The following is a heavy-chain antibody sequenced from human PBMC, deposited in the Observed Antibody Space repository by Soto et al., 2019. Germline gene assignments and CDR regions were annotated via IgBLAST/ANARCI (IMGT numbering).Heavy chain of an antibody. CDR1: GYTFTRSG. J-gene: IGHJ6*02. D-gene: IGHD5-12*01. CDR3: AREGVAPYYYYGMDV. V-gene: IGHV1-18*01. Sequence: QVQLVQSGAEVKKPGASVKVSCKASGYTFTRSGISWVRQAPGQGPEWMGWISSYNGDTNYAQTFQDRVTMTTDTSTSTAYMELRSLRSDETAVYYCAREGVAPYYYYGMDVWGQGTPVTVSS. CDR2: ISSYNGDT.